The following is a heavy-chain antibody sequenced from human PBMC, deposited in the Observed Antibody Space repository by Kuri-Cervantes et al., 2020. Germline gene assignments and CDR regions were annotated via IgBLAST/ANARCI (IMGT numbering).Heavy chain of an antibody. Sequence: GGSLRLSCADSGFTVSSNYMSWVRQAPGKGLEWVSTIYSGGRTYYADSVKGRFTISRDNSKNTLYLQMNSLRTEDTAVYYCARRDVLRFLEWFSHPGDAFDIWGQGTMVNVSS. CDR3: ARRDVLRFLEWFSHPGDAFDI. D-gene: IGHD3-3*01. V-gene: IGHV3-53*01. CDR1: GFTVSSNY. J-gene: IGHJ3*02. CDR2: IYSGGRT.